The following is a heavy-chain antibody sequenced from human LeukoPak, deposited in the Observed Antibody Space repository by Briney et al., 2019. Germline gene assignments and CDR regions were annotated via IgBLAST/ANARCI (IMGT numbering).Heavy chain of an antibody. CDR1: GGTFSSYA. V-gene: IGHV1-69*04. Sequence: ASVKLSCKAAGGTFSSYAISWVRHGPGQGLEWMGRIIPILGIANYAQKFQGRVTITADKSTSTAYMELSSLRSEDTAVYYCASRYCSSTSCYIVLSYFDYWGQGTLVTVSS. D-gene: IGHD2-2*02. J-gene: IGHJ4*02. CDR3: ASRYCSSTSCYIVLSYFDY. CDR2: IIPILGIA.